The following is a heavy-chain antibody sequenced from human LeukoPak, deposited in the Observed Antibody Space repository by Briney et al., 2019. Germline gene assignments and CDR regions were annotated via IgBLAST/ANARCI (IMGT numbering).Heavy chain of an antibody. V-gene: IGHV4-34*01. CDR1: GGSFSGYY. CDR2: INHSGST. CDR3: AREPTYYYDSSGYYPFDY. D-gene: IGHD3-22*01. J-gene: IGHJ4*02. Sequence: KPSETLSLTCGVYGGSFSGYYWSWIRQPPGKGLEWIGEINHSGSTNYNPSLKSRVTISVDTSKNQFSLKLSSVTAADTAVYYCAREPTYYYDSSGYYPFDYWGQGTLVTVSS.